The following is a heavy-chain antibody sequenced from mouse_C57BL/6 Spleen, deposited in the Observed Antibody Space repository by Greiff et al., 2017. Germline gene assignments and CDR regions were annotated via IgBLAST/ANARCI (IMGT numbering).Heavy chain of an antibody. V-gene: IGHV1-15*01. D-gene: IGHD2-5*01. Sequence: QVQLQQSGAELVRPGASVTLSCKASGYTFTDYEMHWVKQTPVHGLEWIGAIDPETGGTAYNQKFKGKAILTADKSSSTAYMELRSLTSEDSAVYYCTRRDYSNYVYYAMDYWGQGTSVTVSS. J-gene: IGHJ4*01. CDR1: GYTFTDYE. CDR3: TRRDYSNYVYYAMDY. CDR2: IDPETGGT.